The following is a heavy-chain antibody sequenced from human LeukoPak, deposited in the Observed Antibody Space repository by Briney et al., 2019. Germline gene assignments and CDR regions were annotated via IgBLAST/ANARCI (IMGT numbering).Heavy chain of an antibody. J-gene: IGHJ4*02. V-gene: IGHV3-33*01. CDR2: IWYDGTNK. CDR3: ARDQRGFSYSKYYFDY. Sequence: GGSLRLSCTVSGFTFSTFGMHWVRQAPGKGLEWVAVIWYDGTNKYYADSVKGRFTISRDNSKNTLYLQMNSLRAEDTAVYYCARDQRGFSYSKYYFDYWGQGTLVTVSS. CDR1: GFTFSTFG. D-gene: IGHD5-18*01.